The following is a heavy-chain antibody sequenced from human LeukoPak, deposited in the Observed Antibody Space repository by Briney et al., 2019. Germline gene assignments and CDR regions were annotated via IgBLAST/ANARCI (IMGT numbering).Heavy chain of an antibody. CDR1: GFTVSSNY. CDR2: IYSGGST. CDR3: AREGQDSSGYKHFDY. Sequence: AGGSLRLSCAASGFTVSSNYMSWVRQAPGKGLEWVSAIYSGGSTYYADSVKGRFTTSRDNSKNTLYLQMNSLRAEDTAVYYCAREGQDSSGYKHFDYWGQGTLVTVSS. D-gene: IGHD3-22*01. J-gene: IGHJ4*02. V-gene: IGHV3-53*01.